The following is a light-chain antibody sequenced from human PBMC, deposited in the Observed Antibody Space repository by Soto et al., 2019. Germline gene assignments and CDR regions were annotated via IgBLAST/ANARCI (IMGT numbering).Light chain of an antibody. CDR3: QQSYTTPWT. CDR2: AAS. V-gene: IGKV1-39*01. CDR1: QYIRSY. J-gene: IGKJ1*01. Sequence: DIQMTQSPSSLSASVRDRVTFTCRASQYIRSYLNWYQQKPGKAPKLLIYAASSLQSGVPSRFSGSRSGTDFTLTISSLQPEDFATYYCQQSYTTPWTFGQGTKVEIK.